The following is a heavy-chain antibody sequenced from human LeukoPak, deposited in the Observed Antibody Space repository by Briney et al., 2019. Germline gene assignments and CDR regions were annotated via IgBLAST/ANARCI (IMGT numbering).Heavy chain of an antibody. CDR1: GFSFSEYY. CDR2: ISSGSSYT. V-gene: IGHV3-11*03. D-gene: IGHD1-26*01. CDR3: ARSGGTYGWFDP. J-gene: IGHJ5*02. Sequence: PGGSLRLSCAASGFSFSEYYMSWIRQAPGKGLEWVSCISSGSSYTNYTDSVKGRFTVSRDNAKRPLYLQMNSLTAEDTAVYYCARSGGTYGWFDPWGQGTLVTVSS.